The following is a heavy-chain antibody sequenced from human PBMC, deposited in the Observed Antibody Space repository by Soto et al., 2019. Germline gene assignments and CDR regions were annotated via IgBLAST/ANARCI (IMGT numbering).Heavy chain of an antibody. Sequence: QVQLVQSGAEVKKPGSSVKVSCKASGGTFSTYAISWVRQAPGQGLEWVGGIIPIFGTANYAQKFQGRVTIIADESTSTAYMELSSLRCEDTAVYYCARAAYSYGTAYLSYYYGMDVWGQGTTVTVSS. CDR1: GGTFSTYA. CDR3: ARAAYSYGTAYLSYYYGMDV. V-gene: IGHV1-69*01. J-gene: IGHJ6*02. CDR2: IIPIFGTA. D-gene: IGHD5-18*01.